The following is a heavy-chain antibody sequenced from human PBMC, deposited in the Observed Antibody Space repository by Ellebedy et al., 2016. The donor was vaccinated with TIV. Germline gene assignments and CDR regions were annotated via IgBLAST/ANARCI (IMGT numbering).Heavy chain of an antibody. CDR1: DGSISSGGFY. Sequence: SETLSLXXTVSDGSISSGGFYWSWIRQFPGKGLEWIGYIYYSGNTDYNPSLKSRVSISGDTSKNQFSLKLSSVTAADTAMYYCARDQNYDTSGRDALDIWGQGIMVTVSS. J-gene: IGHJ3*02. CDR3: ARDQNYDTSGRDALDI. CDR2: IYYSGNT. D-gene: IGHD3-22*01. V-gene: IGHV4-31*03.